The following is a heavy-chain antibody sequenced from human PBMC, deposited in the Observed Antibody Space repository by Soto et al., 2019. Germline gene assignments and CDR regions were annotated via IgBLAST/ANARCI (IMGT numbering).Heavy chain of an antibody. CDR3: ARSGGGYDLGDY. CDR1: GYTFIGYY. CDR2: INPNRGGA. D-gene: IGHD5-12*01. Sequence: QVQLVQSGAEVKKPGASVKVSCKASGYTFIGYYIHWVRQAPVQGLEWMGWINPNRGGAKYSQKFQAGVTMTSDTSISTAYMELSRLKSDDTAVYYCARSGGGYDLGDYWGQGTLVTVSS. J-gene: IGHJ4*02. V-gene: IGHV1-2*02.